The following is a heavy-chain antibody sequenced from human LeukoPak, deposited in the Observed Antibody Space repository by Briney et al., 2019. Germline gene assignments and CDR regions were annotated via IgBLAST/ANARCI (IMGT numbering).Heavy chain of an antibody. CDR2: ISDNGGST. Sequence: GGSLRLSCVASGFTYSNYAMSWVRQAPGKGLECVSSISDNGGSTYYADSVKGRFTISRDNSKNTLYLQMNSLRAEDTAVYYCAKDGLYSSSPTFDYWGQGTLVTVSS. CDR3: AKDGLYSSSPTFDY. CDR1: GFTYSNYA. J-gene: IGHJ4*02. V-gene: IGHV3-23*01. D-gene: IGHD6-13*01.